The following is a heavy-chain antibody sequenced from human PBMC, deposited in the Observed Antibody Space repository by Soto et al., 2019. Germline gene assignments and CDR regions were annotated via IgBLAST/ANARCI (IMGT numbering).Heavy chain of an antibody. CDR3: VRNSGSYWGFFDF. Sequence: KFSETLSLTCAVSGYSISSGYYWAWVRQPPGKGLEWIGSMYHSGSTFHNPSLKSRVTISVDTSKNQFSLKLTYVTAADTAVYYCVRNSGSYWGFFDFWGQGTLVTVSS. V-gene: IGHV4-38-2*01. CDR1: GYSISSGYY. CDR2: MYHSGST. D-gene: IGHD1-26*01. J-gene: IGHJ4*02.